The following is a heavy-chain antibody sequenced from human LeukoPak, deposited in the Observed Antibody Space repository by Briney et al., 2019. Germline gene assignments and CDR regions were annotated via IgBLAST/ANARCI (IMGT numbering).Heavy chain of an antibody. CDR2: ISGSGGST. J-gene: IGHJ4*02. V-gene: IGHV3-23*01. D-gene: IGHD6-13*01. Sequence: PGGSLRLSCAASGFTFSSYAMSWVRQAPGKGVEWVSAISGSGGSTYYADSVKGRFTISRDNSKNTLYLQMNSLRAEDTAVYYCAKDRGGRQLVPFDYWGRGTLVTVSS. CDR3: AKDRGGRQLVPFDY. CDR1: GFTFSSYA.